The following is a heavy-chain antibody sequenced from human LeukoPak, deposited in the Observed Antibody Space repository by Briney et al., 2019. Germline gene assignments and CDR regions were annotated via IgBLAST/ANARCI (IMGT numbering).Heavy chain of an antibody. CDR2: IYHSGSP. J-gene: IGHJ4*02. CDR1: GGSISSGGYS. CDR3: ARAGIAAAGYFDY. Sequence: SQTLSLTCAVSGGSISSGGYSWSWIPQPPGKGLEWIGYIYHSGSPYYNPSLKSRVTISVDRSKNQFSLKLSSVTAADTAVYYCARAGIAAAGYFDYWGQGTLVTVSS. V-gene: IGHV4-30-2*01. D-gene: IGHD6-13*01.